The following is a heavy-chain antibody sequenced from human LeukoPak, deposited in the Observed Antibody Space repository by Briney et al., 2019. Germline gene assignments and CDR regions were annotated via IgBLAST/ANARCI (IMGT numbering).Heavy chain of an antibody. CDR1: GGSISGYY. V-gene: IGHV4-34*01. D-gene: IGHD5-18*01. CDR2: VNNVGSP. CDR3: ARGPGIQLWLAFDY. Sequence: PSETLSLTCTVSGGSISGYYWSWIRQSPGKGLEWIGEVNNVGSPNYNPSLKSRVTVSVDTSKNQFSLKLSSVTAADTAVYYCARGPGIQLWLAFDYWGQGTLVTVSS. J-gene: IGHJ4*02.